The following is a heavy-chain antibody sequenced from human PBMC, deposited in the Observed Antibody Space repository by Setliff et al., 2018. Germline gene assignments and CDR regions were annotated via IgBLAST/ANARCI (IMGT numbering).Heavy chain of an antibody. CDR2: IQKSGGT. CDR1: GVSISNYY. D-gene: IGHD3-10*01. Sequence: SETLSLTCHVSGVSISNYYWSWIRQPPGKGLECIGYIQKSGGTDYNPSLKSRVTISVDTSTNQFSLKLRSVTAADTAVYYCARLSWDGLRYHGLDVWGQGTTVTVSS. V-gene: IGHV4-59*01. J-gene: IGHJ6*02. CDR3: ARLSWDGLRYHGLDV.